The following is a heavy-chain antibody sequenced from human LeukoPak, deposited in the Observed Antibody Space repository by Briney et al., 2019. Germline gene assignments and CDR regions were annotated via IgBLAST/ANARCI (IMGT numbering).Heavy chain of an antibody. CDR1: GYTFTIYS. Sequence: ASVKVSCKASGYTFTIYSMHWVRQAPGQGLEWMGIINPSGGTTSYAQKFQGRVTMTRDTSPSTVYMELSSLRSEDTAVYYCARGEATTKDWGQGTLVTVSS. J-gene: IGHJ4*02. CDR3: ARGEATTKD. D-gene: IGHD5-12*01. CDR2: INPSGGTT. V-gene: IGHV1-46*01.